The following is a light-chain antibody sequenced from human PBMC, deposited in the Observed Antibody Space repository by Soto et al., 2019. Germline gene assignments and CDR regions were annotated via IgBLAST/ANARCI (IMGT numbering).Light chain of an antibody. CDR2: EVS. CDR1: SSDLGDYNY. J-gene: IGLJ3*02. Sequence: QSVLTQPPSASGSPGQSVTISCTGTSSDLGDYNYVSWYQHHPGKAPKLMIYEVSKRPSGVPDRFSGSKSVNTASLTVSGLQGEDEADYYCCSYGGNNAWVFGGGTKVTVL. CDR3: CSYGGNNAWV. V-gene: IGLV2-8*01.